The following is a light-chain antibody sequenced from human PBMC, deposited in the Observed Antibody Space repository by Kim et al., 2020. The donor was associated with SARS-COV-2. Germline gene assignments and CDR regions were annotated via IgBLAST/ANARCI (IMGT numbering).Light chain of an antibody. Sequence: PGERVTLSCRASQSVSSGYLTWYQQKPGQAPRLLIYGASTRATGIPARFSGSGSGTDFTLTISSLQPEDFAVYYCQQDYTLPLTFGGGTKV. J-gene: IGKJ4*01. CDR2: GAS. V-gene: IGKV3D-7*01. CDR1: QSVSSGY. CDR3: QQDYTLPLT.